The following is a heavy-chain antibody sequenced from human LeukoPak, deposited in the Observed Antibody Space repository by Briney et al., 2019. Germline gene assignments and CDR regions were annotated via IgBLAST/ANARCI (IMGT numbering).Heavy chain of an antibody. CDR1: GFTFSRSA. Sequence: SVKVSCKVSGFTFSRSAVQWVRQPRGQRPEWIGWIVVGSGDTNYAPNFQERVTITRDVSTTTVYMELSSLTSEDTAVYYCAGTIYYYDSSGYAASLQHWGQGTLVTVSS. CDR3: AGTIYYYDSSGYAASLQH. J-gene: IGHJ1*01. V-gene: IGHV1-58*01. D-gene: IGHD3-22*01. CDR2: IVVGSGDT.